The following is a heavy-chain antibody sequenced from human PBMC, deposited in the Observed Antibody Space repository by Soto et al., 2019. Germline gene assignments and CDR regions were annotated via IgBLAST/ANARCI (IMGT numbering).Heavy chain of an antibody. Sequence: ELQLLESGGTLVQPGGSLRISCAASAFTFRNYAMTWVRQTPEKGLERVSSITVAGDGTFYADSVKGRFTISIDNSKNTLYLQMDSLRVADTAIYYCAKDPNGDYIGAFDSWGQGTMVTVSS. CDR3: AKDPNGDYIGAFDS. D-gene: IGHD2-8*01. V-gene: IGHV3-23*01. CDR2: ITVAGDGT. J-gene: IGHJ3*02. CDR1: AFTFRNYA.